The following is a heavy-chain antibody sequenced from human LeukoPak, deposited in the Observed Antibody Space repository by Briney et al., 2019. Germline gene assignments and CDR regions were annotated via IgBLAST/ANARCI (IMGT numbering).Heavy chain of an antibody. CDR3: AKTSDQLLYSKFDF. D-gene: IGHD2-2*02. J-gene: IGHJ4*02. Sequence: GGSLRLSCATSGSTFSFYGMHWVRQAPGKGLEWVAFIQNDGSFKFYADSVQGRFSISRDNSKNTLFLQMNSLRADDTAVYYCAKTSDQLLYSKFDFWGQGTLVTASS. CDR1: GSTFSFYG. CDR2: IQNDGSFK. V-gene: IGHV3-30*02.